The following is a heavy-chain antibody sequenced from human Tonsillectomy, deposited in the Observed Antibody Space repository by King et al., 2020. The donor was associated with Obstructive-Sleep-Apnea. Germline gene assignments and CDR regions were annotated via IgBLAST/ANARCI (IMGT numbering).Heavy chain of an antibody. CDR3: ARGYCSGGSCYWTHGAFDY. V-gene: IGHV1-18*01. Sequence: QLVQSGAEVKKPGASVKVSCKASGYTFTNYGITWVRQAPGQGLEWMGWISADNGNTNYAQKFQGTVTMTTDTSTSIAYMDLRSLRSDDTAVYYCARGYCSGGSCYWTHGAFDYWGQGTLVTVSS. J-gene: IGHJ4*02. CDR2: ISADNGNT. D-gene: IGHD2-15*01. CDR1: GYTFTNYG.